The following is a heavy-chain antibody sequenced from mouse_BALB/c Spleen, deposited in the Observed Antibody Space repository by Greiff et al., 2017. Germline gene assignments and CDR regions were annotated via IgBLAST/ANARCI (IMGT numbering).Heavy chain of an antibody. Sequence: QVQLQQSGAELAKPGASVKMSCKASGYTFTSYWMHWVKQRPGQGLEWIGYINPSTGYTEYNQKFKDKATLTADKSSSTAYMQLSSLTSEDSAVYYCARFLYYYGSSYGWFAYWGQGTPVTVSA. CDR3: ARFLYYYGSSYGWFAY. D-gene: IGHD1-1*01. CDR1: GYTFTSYW. V-gene: IGHV1-7*01. J-gene: IGHJ3*01. CDR2: INPSTGYT.